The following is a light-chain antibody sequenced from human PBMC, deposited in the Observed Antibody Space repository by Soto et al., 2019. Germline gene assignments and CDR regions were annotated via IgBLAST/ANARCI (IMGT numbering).Light chain of an antibody. CDR3: QSDDSGLSGVV. J-gene: IGLJ2*01. CDR1: SSNIGAGYD. Sequence: QSVLTQPPSVSGAPGQRVTISCTGSSSNIGAGYDVHWYQQLPGTAPKLLIYGNSNRPSGVPDRFSGSKSGTSASLAITGLQAEDEADYYGQSDDSGLSGVVFGGGTKLTVL. CDR2: GNS. V-gene: IGLV1-40*01.